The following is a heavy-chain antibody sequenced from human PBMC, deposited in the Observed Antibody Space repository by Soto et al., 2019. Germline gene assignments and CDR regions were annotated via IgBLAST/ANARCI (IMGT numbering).Heavy chain of an antibody. D-gene: IGHD4-17*01. Sequence: ASVKVSCKASGYTFTSYYMHWVRQAPGQGLEWMGIINPSGGSTSYAQKFQGRVTMTRDTSTSTVYMELSSLRSEDTAVYYCARDSGTVTTPYYFDYWGQGTLVTVSS. J-gene: IGHJ4*02. CDR2: INPSGGST. CDR3: ARDSGTVTTPYYFDY. V-gene: IGHV1-46*03. CDR1: GYTFTSYY.